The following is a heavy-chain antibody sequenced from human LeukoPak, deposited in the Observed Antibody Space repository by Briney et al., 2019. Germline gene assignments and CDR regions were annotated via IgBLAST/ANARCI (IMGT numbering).Heavy chain of an antibody. CDR2: IYHSGST. CDR1: GYPISSGYY. V-gene: IGHV4-38-2*02. CDR3: ARDSPIQLRTPNGYNWFDP. Sequence: ASETLSLTCTVSGYPISSGYYWGWIRQPPGKGLEWIGSIYHSGSTYYNPSLKSRVTISVDTSKNQFSLKLSSVTAADTAVYYCARDSPIQLRTPNGYNWFDPWGQGTLVTVSS. D-gene: IGHD5-18*01. J-gene: IGHJ5*02.